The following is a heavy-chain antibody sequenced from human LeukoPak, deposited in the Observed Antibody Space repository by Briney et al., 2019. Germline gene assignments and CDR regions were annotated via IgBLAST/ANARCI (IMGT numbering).Heavy chain of an antibody. Sequence: PGGSLRLSCAASEFSFSNYAMSWVRQAPGKGLEWVSTISGSGSTTYDADSMKARFTISRDNSKSTLSLQMNSLRVEDTAIYYCATYRQVLLPFESWGQGTLVAVSS. J-gene: IGHJ4*02. CDR1: EFSFSNYA. CDR2: ISGSGSTT. D-gene: IGHD2-8*02. V-gene: IGHV3-23*01. CDR3: ATYRQVLLPFES.